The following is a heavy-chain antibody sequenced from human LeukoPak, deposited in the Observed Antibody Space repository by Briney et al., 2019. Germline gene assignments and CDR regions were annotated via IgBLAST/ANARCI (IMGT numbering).Heavy chain of an antibody. D-gene: IGHD3-9*01. Sequence: GGSLRLSCAASGFTFSSYGMHWVRQAPGKGLEWVAVISYDGSNKYYADSVKGRFTISRDNSKNTLYLQMNSLRAEDTAVYYCAKDGGLRYSLYYYYMDVWGKGTTVTVSS. CDR1: GFTFSSYG. V-gene: IGHV3-30*18. J-gene: IGHJ6*03. CDR3: AKDGGLRYSLYYYYMDV. CDR2: ISYDGSNK.